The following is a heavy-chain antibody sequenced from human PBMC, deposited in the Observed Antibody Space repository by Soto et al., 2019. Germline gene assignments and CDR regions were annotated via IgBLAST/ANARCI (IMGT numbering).Heavy chain of an antibody. CDR2: MNPNSGDT. J-gene: IGHJ6*02. V-gene: IGHV1-8*01. CDR3: ARVNYYGSGSYQDFFYFYALDV. Sequence: QVHLVQSGAEVKKPGASVKVSCKTSGYTFSTYDINWVRQAPGQGLEWMGWMNPNSGDTGYAQKFLGRLTMTRDSSIRTVYMELSSLSSEDTAVYYCARVNYYGSGSYQDFFYFYALDVWGQGTTVTVSS. D-gene: IGHD3-10*01. CDR1: GYTFSTYD.